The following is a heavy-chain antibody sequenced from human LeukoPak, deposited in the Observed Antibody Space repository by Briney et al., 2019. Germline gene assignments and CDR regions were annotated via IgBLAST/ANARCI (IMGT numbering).Heavy chain of an antibody. J-gene: IGHJ3*02. V-gene: IGHV4-34*01. CDR3: ARGRLEWLLYGAFDI. CDR1: GGSFSGCY. CDR2: INHSGST. D-gene: IGHD3-3*01. Sequence: PSETLSLTCAVCGGSFSGCYWSWIRQPPGKGLEWIGEINHSGSTNYNPSLKSRVTISVDTSKNQFSLKLSSVTAADTAVYYCARGRLEWLLYGAFDIWGQGTMVTVSS.